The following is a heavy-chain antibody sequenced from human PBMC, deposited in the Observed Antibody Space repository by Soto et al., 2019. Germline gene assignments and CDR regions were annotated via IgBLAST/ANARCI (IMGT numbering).Heavy chain of an antibody. CDR3: ARIRLGIAGVDY. D-gene: IGHD6-13*01. CDR2: IFSNDEK. V-gene: IGHV2-26*01. CDR1: GFSLSNARMG. Sequence: QVTLKESGPVLVKPTETLTLTCTVSGFSLSNARMGVSWIGHPPGRALEWLEHIFSNDEKSYSTSLKSRLTISKDTSKSQVVLTMTNMDPVDTATYYCARIRLGIAGVDYWGQGTLVTVSS. J-gene: IGHJ4*02.